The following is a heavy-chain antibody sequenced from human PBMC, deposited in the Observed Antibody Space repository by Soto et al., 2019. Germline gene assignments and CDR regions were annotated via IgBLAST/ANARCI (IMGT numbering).Heavy chain of an antibody. J-gene: IGHJ6*02. Sequence: QVQLVQSGAEVKKPGASVKVSCKASGYTFTSYDINWVRQATGQGLEWMGWMNPNSGNTGYAQKFQGRVTMTRNPSIITAYMELSSLRSEDTAVYYCARPRSGSYYYGMDAWGQGTAVTVSS. D-gene: IGHD3-3*01. CDR3: ARPRSGSYYYGMDA. V-gene: IGHV1-8*01. CDR1: GYTFTSYD. CDR2: MNPNSGNT.